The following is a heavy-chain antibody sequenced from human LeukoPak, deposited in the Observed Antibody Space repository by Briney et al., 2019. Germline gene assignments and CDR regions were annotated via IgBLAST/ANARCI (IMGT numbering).Heavy chain of an antibody. D-gene: IGHD5-18*01. J-gene: IGHJ3*02. Sequence: GGSLRLSCAASGFTFSSYAMSWVRQAPGKGLEWVSAISGSGGSTYYADSVKGRFTISRDNSKNTLYLQMNSLRAEDTAVYYCARVPYSYGTSYAFDIWGQGTMVTVSS. CDR3: ARVPYSYGTSYAFDI. CDR2: ISGSGGST. V-gene: IGHV3-23*01. CDR1: GFTFSSYA.